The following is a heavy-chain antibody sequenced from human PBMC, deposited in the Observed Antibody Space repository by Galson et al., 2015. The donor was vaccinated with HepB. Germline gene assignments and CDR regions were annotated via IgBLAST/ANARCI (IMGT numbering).Heavy chain of an antibody. V-gene: IGHV3-7*01. CDR3: LSAGSFSH. D-gene: IGHD6-13*01. Sequence: SLRLSCAASEFSLSNYWMSWVRQAPGKGLEWVASINADGSGTYYVDSVKGRFTVSRDNAKNSLYPQMNSLRVEDTAVYYCLSAGSFSHWGQGTLVTVSS. CDR2: INADGSGT. J-gene: IGHJ4*02. CDR1: EFSLSNYW.